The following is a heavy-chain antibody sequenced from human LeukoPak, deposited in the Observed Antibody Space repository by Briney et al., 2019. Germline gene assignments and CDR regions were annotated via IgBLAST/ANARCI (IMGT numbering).Heavy chain of an antibody. CDR1: GYNFANYW. J-gene: IGHJ4*02. CDR2: IYPADSDT. CDR3: TRGGRYEPFDS. Sequence: GGSLKISCKGAGYNFANYWFAWVRLMPGKGLGWMGMIYPADSDTTYSPSFQGQVTISADKSISTSDLQWSSLKASDSAMYYCTRGGRYEPFDSWGQGTLVTVSS. V-gene: IGHV5-51*01. D-gene: IGHD3-16*01.